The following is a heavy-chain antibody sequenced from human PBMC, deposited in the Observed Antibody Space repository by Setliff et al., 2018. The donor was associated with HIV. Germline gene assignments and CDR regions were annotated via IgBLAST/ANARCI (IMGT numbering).Heavy chain of an antibody. CDR3: ARGGGTGSFYY. V-gene: IGHV4-4*07. D-gene: IGHD3-16*01. CDR1: GGSITSYY. Sequence: SETLSLTCTVSGGSITSYYWSWIRQPAGKGLEWFGRIYISGSTNYNPSFESRVTMSIDTSKNQFSLKLSSVTAADTAVYYCARGGGTGSFYYWGQGTLVTVSS. CDR2: IYISGST. J-gene: IGHJ4*02.